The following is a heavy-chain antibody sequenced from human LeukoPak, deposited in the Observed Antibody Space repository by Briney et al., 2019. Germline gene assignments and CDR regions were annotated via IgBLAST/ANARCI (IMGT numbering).Heavy chain of an antibody. CDR2: INHSGST. J-gene: IGHJ4*02. CDR1: GGSISSGSYY. CDR3: ARLGIAAAGTGDY. D-gene: IGHD6-13*01. V-gene: IGHV4-39*07. Sequence: PSQTLSLTCTVSGGSISSGSYYWSWIRQPPGKGLEWIGEINHSGSTNYNPSLKSRVTISVDTSKNQFSLKLSSVTAADTAVYYCARLGIAAAGTGDYWGQGTLVTVSS.